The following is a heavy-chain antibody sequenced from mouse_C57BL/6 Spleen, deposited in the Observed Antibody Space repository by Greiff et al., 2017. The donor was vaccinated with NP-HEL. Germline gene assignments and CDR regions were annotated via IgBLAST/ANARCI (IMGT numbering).Heavy chain of an antibody. Sequence: EVHLVESGGGLVQPGGSLSLSCAASGFTFTDYYMSWVRQPPGKALEWLGFIRNKANGYTTEYSASVKGRFTISRDNSQSILYLQMNALRAEDSATYYCARYIRKNDYDEGDYWGQGTTLTVSS. J-gene: IGHJ2*01. CDR1: GFTFTDYY. CDR3: ARYIRKNDYDEGDY. CDR2: IRNKANGYTT. D-gene: IGHD2-4*01. V-gene: IGHV7-3*01.